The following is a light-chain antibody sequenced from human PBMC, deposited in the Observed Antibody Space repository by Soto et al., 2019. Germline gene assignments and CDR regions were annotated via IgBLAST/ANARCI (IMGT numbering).Light chain of an antibody. CDR2: TAS. J-gene: IGKJ5*01. CDR1: QGISSF. V-gene: IGKV1-9*01. CDR3: QQLKSYPIT. Sequence: DSQLPHSPSFLSASVGDRFTITCRASQGISSFLAWYQQKPGKAPKLLIYTASTLQSGVPSRFSGSGSGTEFTLTINSLQPEDFATYYCQQLKSYPITFGQGTRLEI.